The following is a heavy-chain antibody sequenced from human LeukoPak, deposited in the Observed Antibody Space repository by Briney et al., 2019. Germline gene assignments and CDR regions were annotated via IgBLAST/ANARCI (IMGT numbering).Heavy chain of an antibody. Sequence: SGGSLRLSCGASGFRFSSYAMSWVRQAPGKGLEWVSSISGSGGSTYYTDSVKGRFAISRDNSKSTLYLQMNSLGTDDTALYYCVKGGQNYDFWGFDYWGQGTLVTASS. CDR1: GFRFSSYA. J-gene: IGHJ4*02. CDR2: ISGSGGST. V-gene: IGHV3-23*01. D-gene: IGHD3-3*01. CDR3: VKGGQNYDFWGFDY.